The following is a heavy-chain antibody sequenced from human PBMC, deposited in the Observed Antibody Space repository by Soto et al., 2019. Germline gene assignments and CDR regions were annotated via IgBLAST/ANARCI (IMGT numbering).Heavy chain of an antibody. D-gene: IGHD5-18*01. V-gene: IGHV1-3*01. J-gene: IGHJ6*02. CDR3: ARELVHTAMVYYYYGMDV. Sequence: ASVKVSCKASGYTFTSYAMHWVRQAPGQRLEWMGWINAGNGNTKYSQKFQGRVTITRDTSASTAYMELSSLRSEDTAVYYCARELVHTAMVYYYYGMDVWGQGTTVTVSS. CDR1: GYTFTSYA. CDR2: INAGNGNT.